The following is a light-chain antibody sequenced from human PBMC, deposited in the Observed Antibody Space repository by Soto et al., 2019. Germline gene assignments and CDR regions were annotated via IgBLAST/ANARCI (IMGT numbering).Light chain of an antibody. CDR3: QQYDGSPLT. J-gene: IGKJ3*01. V-gene: IGKV3-20*01. CDR1: QSLSINS. CDR2: GAS. Sequence: EIVLTQSPGTLSLSPGERATLSCRASQSLSINSLAWYQQKPGQSPRLLVYGASTRDTGIPARFRGSGSGTDFALTISSLEPEDFAMYYWQQYDGSPLTFGPGTKVDIK.